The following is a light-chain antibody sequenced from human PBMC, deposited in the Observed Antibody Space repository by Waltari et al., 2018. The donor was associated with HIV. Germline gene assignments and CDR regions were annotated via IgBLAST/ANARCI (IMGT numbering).Light chain of an antibody. CDR2: SNN. CDR1: SSNIGSNT. V-gene: IGLV1-44*01. CDR3: AAWDDSLNGVV. Sequence: QSVLTQPPSASGTPGPRVTLSCSGSSSNIGSNTVNWYQQLPGPAPKLLIYSNNQRPSGVPDRFSGSKSGTSASLAISGLQSEDEADYYCAAWDDSLNGVVFGGGTKLTVL. J-gene: IGLJ2*01.